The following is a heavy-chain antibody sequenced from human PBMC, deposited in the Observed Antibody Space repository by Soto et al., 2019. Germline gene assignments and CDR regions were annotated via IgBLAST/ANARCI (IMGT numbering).Heavy chain of an antibody. J-gene: IGHJ6*02. D-gene: IGHD3-10*01. Sequence: GASVKVSCKASGGTFSSYAISWVRQAPGQGLEWMGGIIPIFGTANYAQKFQGRVTITADESTSTAYMELSSLRSEDTAVYYCASEGVVRGPTDYYYYGMDVWGQGTTVTVSS. CDR2: IIPIFGTA. CDR3: ASEGVVRGPTDYYYYGMDV. CDR1: GGTFSSYA. V-gene: IGHV1-69*13.